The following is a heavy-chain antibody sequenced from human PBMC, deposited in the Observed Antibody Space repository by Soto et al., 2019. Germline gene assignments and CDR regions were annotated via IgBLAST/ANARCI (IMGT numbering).Heavy chain of an antibody. V-gene: IGHV1-69*01. D-gene: IGHD2-2*01. CDR1: GGTFSSHV. CDR2: IIPIFETS. Sequence: QVQLVQSGPEVKKPGSSVRVSCKASGGTFSSHVVSWVRQAPGQGLEWMGGIIPIFETSNYAPKFQGRGSFTADEATNTAYMELRSLTFKDTAVYFCAREAFGVHASWFDPWGQGTLVTVSS. J-gene: IGHJ5*02. CDR3: AREAFGVHASWFDP.